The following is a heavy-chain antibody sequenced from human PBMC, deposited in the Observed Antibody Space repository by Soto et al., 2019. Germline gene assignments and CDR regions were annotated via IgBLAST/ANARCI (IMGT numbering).Heavy chain of an antibody. D-gene: IGHD3-22*01. J-gene: IGHJ4*02. Sequence: SETLSLTCAIFGDSVSSNSAAGNWIRQSPSRGLEWLGRTYYRSKWYNDYAVSVKSRITINPDTSKNQFSLQLNSATPEDTAVYYCARGYYDSSGYSTPFDYWGQGTLVTVSS. CDR1: GDSVSSNSAA. CDR3: ARGYYDSSGYSTPFDY. CDR2: TYYRSKWYN. V-gene: IGHV6-1*01.